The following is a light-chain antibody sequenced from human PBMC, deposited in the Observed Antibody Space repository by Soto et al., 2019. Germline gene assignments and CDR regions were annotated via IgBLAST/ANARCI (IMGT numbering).Light chain of an antibody. CDR2: GAS. V-gene: IGKV1-12*01. CDR3: QQATIFPLT. Sequence: DIQTTQSLSSASASVENRVIITCRASQAFSNLLAWYQQKPGKAPKLLIYGASTLQGGVPSRFSGSESGTDFTLTISSLQPEDSATYYCQQATIFPLTFGGGTKVDIK. J-gene: IGKJ4*01. CDR1: QAFSNL.